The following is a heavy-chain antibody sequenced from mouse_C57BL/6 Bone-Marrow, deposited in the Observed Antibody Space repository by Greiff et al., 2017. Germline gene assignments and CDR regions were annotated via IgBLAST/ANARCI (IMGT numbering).Heavy chain of an antibody. CDR2: INPGSGGT. CDR3: ARRGLLPYWYFDV. Sequence: QVQLQQSGAELVRPGTSVKVSCKASGYAFTNYLIEWVKQRPGQGLEWIGVINPGSGGTNYNEKFKGKATLTADKSSSTAYMQLSSLTSEDSAVYFYARRGLLPYWYFDVWGTGTTVTVSS. V-gene: IGHV1-54*01. D-gene: IGHD2-3*01. J-gene: IGHJ1*03. CDR1: GYAFTNYL.